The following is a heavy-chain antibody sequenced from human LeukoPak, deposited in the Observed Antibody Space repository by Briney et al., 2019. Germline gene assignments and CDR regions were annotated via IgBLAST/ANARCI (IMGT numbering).Heavy chain of an antibody. Sequence: AGGSLRLSCAASGFTFSIYCMGWVRQAPGKGLEWVSSISDNGGNTYYADSAKGRFTISRDNSKNTLYLQMNSPRAEDTAVYYCAKSVYSSSWSLRYYYYYYMDVWGKGTTVTISS. CDR3: AKSVYSSSWSLRYYYYYYMDV. D-gene: IGHD6-13*01. CDR1: GFTFSIYC. J-gene: IGHJ6*03. V-gene: IGHV3-23*01. CDR2: ISDNGGNT.